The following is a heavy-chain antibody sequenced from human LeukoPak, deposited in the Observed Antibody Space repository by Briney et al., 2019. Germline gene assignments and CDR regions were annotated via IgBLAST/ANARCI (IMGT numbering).Heavy chain of an antibody. CDR2: IKQDGNEK. CDR3: ARARRDGNTGLAFDI. V-gene: IGHV3-7*01. J-gene: IGHJ3*02. Sequence: PGGSLRLSCAGSGFNFGNYWMSWVRQTPGKGLEWVANIKQDGNEKFYVDSVRGRFNIFRENAKNSLYLQMNSLRAEDTAVHYCARARRDGNTGLAFDIWGQGTMVTVSS. CDR1: GFNFGNYW. D-gene: IGHD5-24*01.